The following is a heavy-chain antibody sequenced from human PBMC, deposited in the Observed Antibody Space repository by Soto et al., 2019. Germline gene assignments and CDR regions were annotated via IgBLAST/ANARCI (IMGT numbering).Heavy chain of an antibody. V-gene: IGHV1-69*12. Sequence: QVQLVQSGAEVKKPGSSVKVSCKASGGTFSSYAISWVRQAPGQGLEWMGGIIPIFGTANYAQKFQGRVTISADESTSTAYMELSSLRSEDTAVYYCASRDYSNSSLPYYYYGMDVWGQGTTVTVS. J-gene: IGHJ6*02. CDR2: IIPIFGTA. CDR3: ASRDYSNSSLPYYYYGMDV. CDR1: GGTFSSYA. D-gene: IGHD4-4*01.